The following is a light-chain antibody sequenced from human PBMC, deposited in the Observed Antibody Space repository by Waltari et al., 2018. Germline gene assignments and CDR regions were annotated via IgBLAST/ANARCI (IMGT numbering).Light chain of an antibody. CDR2: EVS. CDR3: MQGIHLPLT. J-gene: IGKJ4*01. Sequence: DIVMTQTPLSLSVTPGPPASTPCQSSESLLFSNGKTYMYWFLQRPGQSPQLLIYEVSSRLSGVPDRFSGSGSGTDFTLKISRVEAEDVGIYYCMQGIHLPLTFGGGTKVEIK. CDR1: ESLLFSNGKTY. V-gene: IGKV2-29*02.